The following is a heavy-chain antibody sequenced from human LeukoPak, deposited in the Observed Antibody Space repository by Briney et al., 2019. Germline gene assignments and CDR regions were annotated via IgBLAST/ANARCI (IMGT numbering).Heavy chain of an antibody. Sequence: PGGSLRLSCAASGFTFATYAMGWVRQPPGKGLEWVSAISGSGGSTYYADSVKGRFTISRDNSKNTLYLQMNSLRAEDTAVYYCAKTSNYDFWSGSLYYYYMDVWGKGTTVTVSS. J-gene: IGHJ6*03. CDR2: ISGSGGST. D-gene: IGHD3-3*01. CDR1: GFTFATYA. V-gene: IGHV3-23*01. CDR3: AKTSNYDFWSGSLYYYYMDV.